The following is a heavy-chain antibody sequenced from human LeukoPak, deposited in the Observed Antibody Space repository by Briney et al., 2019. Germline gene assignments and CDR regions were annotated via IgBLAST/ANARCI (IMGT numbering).Heavy chain of an antibody. J-gene: IGHJ1*01. CDR3: ATYSTRNAREFQS. D-gene: IGHD4-11*01. V-gene: IGHV3-7*01. CDR1: GFIFSNCW. Sequence: GGSLRLSCETSGFIFSNCWMTWVRQAPGRGLEWVANIKTDASEKYYADSVKGRFTISRDNAKMSLYLQMNSLRVEDTAVYYCATYSTRNAREFQSWGQGTLVTVSS. CDR2: IKTDASEK.